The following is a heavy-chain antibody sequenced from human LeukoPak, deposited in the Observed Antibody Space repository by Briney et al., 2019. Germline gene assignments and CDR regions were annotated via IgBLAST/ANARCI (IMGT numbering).Heavy chain of an antibody. Sequence: GGSLRLSCVASGFTFSDNYMSWIRQAPGKGLEWVSYISGGGSSTYYADSVKGRFTVSRDNAKNSLYLQMNSLRAEDTAVYYCARDGRIQLWSRWDSGKANTFDLWGQGTMVTVSP. CDR2: ISGGGSST. J-gene: IGHJ3*01. V-gene: IGHV3-11*01. CDR3: ARDGRIQLWSRWDSGKANTFDL. CDR1: GFTFSDNY. D-gene: IGHD5-18*01.